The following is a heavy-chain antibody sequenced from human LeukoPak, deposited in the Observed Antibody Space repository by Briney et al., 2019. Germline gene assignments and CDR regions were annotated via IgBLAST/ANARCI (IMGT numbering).Heavy chain of an antibody. CDR1: GGSISGYY. J-gene: IGHJ5*02. D-gene: IGHD3-10*01. CDR2: LYYSGST. V-gene: IGHV4-59*01. Sequence: PSETLSLTCTVSGGSISGYYWSWIRQPPGKGLEWIGYLYYSGSTNYNPSLKSRVTISVDTSKNQFSLKLSSVTAADTAVYYCARDEDSAYGSGSYLSWGQGTLVIVSS. CDR3: ARDEDSAYGSGSYLS.